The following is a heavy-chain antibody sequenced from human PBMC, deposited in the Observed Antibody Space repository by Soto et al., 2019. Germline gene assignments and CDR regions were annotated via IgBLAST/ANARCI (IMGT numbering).Heavy chain of an antibody. Sequence: SETLSLTCAVYGGSFSGDYWSWIRQPPGKGLEWIGEINHSGSTNYNPSLKSRVTISVDTSKNQFSLKLSSVTAADTAVYYCARVSGIYYYGMDVWGRGTLVT. V-gene: IGHV4-34*01. D-gene: IGHD3-10*01. CDR2: INHSGST. CDR1: GGSFSGDY. J-gene: IGHJ6*02. CDR3: ARVSGIYYYGMDV.